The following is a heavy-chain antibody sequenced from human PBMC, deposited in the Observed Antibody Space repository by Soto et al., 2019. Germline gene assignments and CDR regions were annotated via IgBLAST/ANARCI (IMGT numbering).Heavy chain of an antibody. J-gene: IGHJ6*02. CDR3: ARDRYGSGSYYSRGMDV. Sequence: QVPLQESGPGLVKPSQTLSLTCTVSGGSISSGGYYWSWIRQHPGKGLEWIGYIYYSGSTYYNPSLKSRVTISVDTSKNQFSLKLSSVTAADTAVYYCARDRYGSGSYYSRGMDVWGQGTTVTVSS. CDR2: IYYSGST. D-gene: IGHD3-10*01. V-gene: IGHV4-31*03. CDR1: GGSISSGGYY.